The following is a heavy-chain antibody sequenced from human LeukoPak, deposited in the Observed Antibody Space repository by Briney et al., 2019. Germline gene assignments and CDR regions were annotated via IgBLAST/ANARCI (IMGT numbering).Heavy chain of an antibody. D-gene: IGHD6-19*01. CDR3: ARYQYSSGWYYFDY. J-gene: IGHJ4*02. V-gene: IGHV4-31*03. Sequence: SETLSLTCTVSGGSISSGGYYWSWIRQHPGKGLERIGYIYFSGSTYYNPSLKSRLTISVDTSKNQFSLRLTSVTAADTAVYYCARYQYSSGWYYFDYWGQGTLVTVSS. CDR1: GGSISSGGYY. CDR2: IYFSGST.